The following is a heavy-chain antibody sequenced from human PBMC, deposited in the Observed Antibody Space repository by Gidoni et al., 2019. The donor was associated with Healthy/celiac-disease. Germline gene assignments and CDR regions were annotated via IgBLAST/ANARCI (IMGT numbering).Heavy chain of an antibody. CDR1: GFTFSSYS. J-gene: IGHJ6*03. CDR3: ARVPDILTGYFHFYYYYMDV. Sequence: EVQLVESGGGLVKPGGSLRLPCAASGFTFSSYSMNWVRQAPGKGLECVSSISISSSYIYYADSVKGRFTISRDNAKNSLYLQMNSLRAEDTAVYYCARVPDILTGYFHFYYYYMDVWGKGTTVTVSS. CDR2: ISISSSYI. D-gene: IGHD3-9*01. V-gene: IGHV3-21*01.